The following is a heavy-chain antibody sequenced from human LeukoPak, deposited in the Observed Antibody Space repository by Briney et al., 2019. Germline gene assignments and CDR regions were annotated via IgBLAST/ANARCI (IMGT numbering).Heavy chain of an antibody. CDR3: ARDNQSIFSSG. V-gene: IGHV3-21*01. CDR2: ISSSSSYI. Sequence: GGSLRLSCAASGFTFSSYSMNWVRQAPGKGLEWVSSISSSSSYIYYADSVKGRFTISRDNAKNSLYLQMNSLRAEDTAVYYCARDNQSIFSSGWGQGTLVTVSS. CDR1: GFTFSSYS. D-gene: IGHD2-21*01. J-gene: IGHJ4*02.